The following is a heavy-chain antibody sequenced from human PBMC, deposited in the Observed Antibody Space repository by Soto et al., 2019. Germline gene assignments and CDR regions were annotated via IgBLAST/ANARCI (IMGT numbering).Heavy chain of an antibody. CDR3: AKCGRGSATCYGAFDF. CDR1: GFTFSSYA. D-gene: IGHD2-2*01. CDR2: ISASGGST. J-gene: IGHJ3*01. V-gene: IGHV3-23*01. Sequence: GGSLRLSCAASGFTFSSYAMYWVRQAPGKGLEWVSGISASGGSTFYADSVEGRFTISRDNSKNTLFLQMNSLRGDDTALYFCAKCGRGSATCYGAFDFWGQGTMVTVSS.